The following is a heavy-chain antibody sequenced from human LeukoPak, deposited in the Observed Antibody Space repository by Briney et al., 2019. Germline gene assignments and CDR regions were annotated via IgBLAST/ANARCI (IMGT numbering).Heavy chain of an antibody. D-gene: IGHD6-19*01. CDR2: ISWNSGSI. Sequence: GGSLRLSCAVSGFTFDDYAMHWVRQAPGKGLEWVSGISWNSGSIDYADSVKGRFTISRDNAKDSLYLQMNSLRAEDTALYYCAQGASIAVAGTLDYWGQGTLVTVSS. CDR1: GFTFDDYA. V-gene: IGHV3-9*01. CDR3: AQGASIAVAGTLDY. J-gene: IGHJ4*02.